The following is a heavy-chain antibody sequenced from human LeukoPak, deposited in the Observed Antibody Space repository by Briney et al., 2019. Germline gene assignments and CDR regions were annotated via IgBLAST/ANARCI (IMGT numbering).Heavy chain of an antibody. V-gene: IGHV3-74*01. J-gene: IGHJ4*02. Sequence: GGSLRLSCAASGFNFSSHWMHWVRQPLGKGLVWVSRINSDGSHTTYANSMKGRFTISRDNAKNTLYLQMNSLRAEDTSVYYCVRASGTDSSGYVEIDFWGQGTLVTVSS. D-gene: IGHD3-22*01. CDR1: GFNFSSHW. CDR3: VRASGTDSSGYVEIDF. CDR2: INSDGSHT.